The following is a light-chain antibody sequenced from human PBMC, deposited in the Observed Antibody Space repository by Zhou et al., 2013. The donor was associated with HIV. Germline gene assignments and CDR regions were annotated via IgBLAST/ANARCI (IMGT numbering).Light chain of an antibody. CDR3: QQTYSIPPYT. V-gene: IGKV1-39*01. CDR2: AAS. CDR1: QSISTY. Sequence: IQMTQSPSSLSASVGARVTITCRASQSISTYVNWYEQKPGKAPKLLIYAASNLQSGVPSRFSGSGSGTDFTLTISSLQPEDFATYYCQQTYSIPPYTFGQGTKLEIK. J-gene: IGKJ2*01.